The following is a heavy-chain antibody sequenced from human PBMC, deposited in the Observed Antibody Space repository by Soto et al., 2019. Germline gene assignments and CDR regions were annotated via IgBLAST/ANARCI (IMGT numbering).Heavy chain of an antibody. Sequence: GESLKISCKGSGYSFTSYWISWVRQMPGKGLEWMGRIDPSDSYTNYSPSFQGHVTISADKSISTAYLQWSSLKASDTAMYYCARHPYYDSSGYYYFDYWGHGTLVTVSS. CDR1: GYSFTSYW. CDR2: IDPSDSYT. J-gene: IGHJ4*01. D-gene: IGHD3-22*01. CDR3: ARHPYYDSSGYYYFDY. V-gene: IGHV5-10-1*01.